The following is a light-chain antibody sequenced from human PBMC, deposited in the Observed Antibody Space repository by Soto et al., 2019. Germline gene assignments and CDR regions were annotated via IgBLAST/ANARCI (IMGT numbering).Light chain of an antibody. CDR3: QEYKSAT. CDR1: QSISDW. CDR2: DAS. J-gene: IGKJ2*01. Sequence: DIQMTQSPSTLSASVGDRVTITCRASQSISDWLAWYQQIPGRAPKLLIYDASTLQSGVPSRFSGSGSGTEFSLTISGLQPDDSATYYCQEYKSATFGQGTKLQIK. V-gene: IGKV1-5*01.